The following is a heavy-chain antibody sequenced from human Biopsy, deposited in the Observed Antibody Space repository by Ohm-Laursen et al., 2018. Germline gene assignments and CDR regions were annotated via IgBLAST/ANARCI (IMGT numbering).Heavy chain of an antibody. J-gene: IGHJ6*02. CDR3: ARDSSRRAREGGMDV. CDR2: ISEASSHI. CDR1: GFSVSSYD. V-gene: IGHV3-21*01. Sequence: SLRLSCTALGFSVSSYDMNWVRKAPGKGLEWISYISEASSHIYDADSVRGRFTVARDIAKNSLYLQLNSLRVEDTAVYYCARDSSRRAREGGMDVWGQGTTVTVSS. D-gene: IGHD6-6*01.